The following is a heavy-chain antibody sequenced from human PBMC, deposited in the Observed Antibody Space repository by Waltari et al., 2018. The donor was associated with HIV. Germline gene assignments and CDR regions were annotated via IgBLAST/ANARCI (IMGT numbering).Heavy chain of an antibody. V-gene: IGHV3-7*01. CDR3: ARDSYHYDSKEEADAFDI. J-gene: IGHJ3*02. D-gene: IGHD3-22*01. CDR2: IKQDGSEK. CDR1: GFTFSTYW. Sequence: EVQLVESGGGLVQPGGSLRLSCAASGFTFSTYWMSWVRQAPGKGLEWVANIKQDGSEKHYVDSVKGRFTISRDNAKNSLYLQMNSLRPEDTAVYYCARDSYHYDSKEEADAFDIWGQGTMVTVSS.